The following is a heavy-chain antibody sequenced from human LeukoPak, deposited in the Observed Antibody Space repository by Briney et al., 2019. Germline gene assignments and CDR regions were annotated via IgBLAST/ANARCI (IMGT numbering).Heavy chain of an antibody. Sequence: ASVKVSCKASGYTFTGYYMHWVRQAPGQGLEWTGWINPNSGGTNYAQKFQGRVTMTRDTSISTAYMELSRLRSDDTAVYYCAGVGLGYCSGGSCSDFDYWGQGTLVTVSS. D-gene: IGHD2-15*01. CDR3: AGVGLGYCSGGSCSDFDY. V-gene: IGHV1-2*02. J-gene: IGHJ4*02. CDR1: GYTFTGYY. CDR2: INPNSGGT.